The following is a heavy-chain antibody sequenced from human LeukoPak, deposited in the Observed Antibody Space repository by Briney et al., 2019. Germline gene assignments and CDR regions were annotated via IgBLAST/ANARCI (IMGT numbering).Heavy chain of an antibody. CDR2: IYYSGST. D-gene: IGHD3-22*01. CDR3: AREPNYYDSSGYHH. J-gene: IGHJ5*02. CDR1: GGSISSYY. V-gene: IGHV4-59*01. Sequence: SETLSLTCTVSGGSISSYYWSWIRQPPGKGLEWIGYIYYSGSTNCNPSLKSRVTISVDTSKNQFSLKLSSVTAADTAVYYCAREPNYYDSSGYHHWGQGTLVTVSS.